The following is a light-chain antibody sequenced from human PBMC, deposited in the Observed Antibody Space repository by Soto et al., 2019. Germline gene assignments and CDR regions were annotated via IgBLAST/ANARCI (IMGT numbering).Light chain of an antibody. V-gene: IGLV2-14*01. Sequence: QSALTQPASVSGSPGQSITISCTGSSSDVGGYDYVSWYQQHPGKAPKLMIYEVTNRPSGVSIRFSGSKSGNTASLTVSGLQAEDEADYYCSSYTSSSTVIFGGGIKLTVL. CDR2: EVT. CDR1: SSDVGGYDY. J-gene: IGLJ2*01. CDR3: SSYTSSSTVI.